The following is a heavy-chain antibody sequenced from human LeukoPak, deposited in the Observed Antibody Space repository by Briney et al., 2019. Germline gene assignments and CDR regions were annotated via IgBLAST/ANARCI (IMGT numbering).Heavy chain of an antibody. CDR2: IYYSGST. CDR1: GGSISSGTYY. CDR3: ARLGDEWELPLRDNWFDP. V-gene: IGHV4-61*01. J-gene: IGHJ5*02. D-gene: IGHD1-26*01. Sequence: SETLSLTCIVSGGSISSGTYYWNWIRQPPGKGLEWIGYIYYSGSTNYNPSLKSRVTISVDTSKNQFSLKLSSVTAADTAVYYCARLGDEWELPLRDNWFDPWGQGTLVTVSS.